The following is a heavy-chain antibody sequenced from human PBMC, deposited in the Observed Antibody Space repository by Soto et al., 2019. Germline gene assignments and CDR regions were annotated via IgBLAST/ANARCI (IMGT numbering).Heavy chain of an antibody. CDR3: AREGPVPVYH. V-gene: IGHV3-30-3*01. CDR1: GFTFSSYA. D-gene: IGHD3-10*01. Sequence: GGSLRLSCAASGFTFSSYAMHWVRQAPGKGLEWVAVISYDGSNKYYADSVKGRFTISRDNSKNTLYLQMNSLRAEDTAVYYCAREGPVPVYHWGQGTLVTVSS. J-gene: IGHJ5*02. CDR2: ISYDGSNK.